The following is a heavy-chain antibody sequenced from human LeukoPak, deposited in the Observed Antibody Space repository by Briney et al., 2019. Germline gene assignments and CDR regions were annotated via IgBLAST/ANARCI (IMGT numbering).Heavy chain of an antibody. J-gene: IGHJ4*02. CDR2: IYTSGST. D-gene: IGHD3-22*01. CDR3: ARGAYYYDSSGYFDY. V-gene: IGHV4-4*07. CDR1: SGSISSYY. Sequence: SETLSLTCTVSSGSISSYYWSWIRQPAGKGLEWIGRIYTSGSTNYNPSLKSRVTISIGMSRNQFSLKLSSLTAADTAVYYCARGAYYYDSSGYFDYWGQGTLVTVSS.